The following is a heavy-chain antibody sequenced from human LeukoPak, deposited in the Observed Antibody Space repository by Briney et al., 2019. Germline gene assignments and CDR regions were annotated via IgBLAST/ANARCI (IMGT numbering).Heavy chain of an antibody. V-gene: IGHV3-74*01. CDR3: ARSGGTGFDP. Sequence: GGSLRLSCGASGFTFSSYWMHWVRQAPGKGLMWASHINNDGSNTRYADSVKGRFTTSRDNAKNTLYLQMKSLRGEDTAVYYCARSGGTGFDPWGQGTLVTVSS. CDR2: INNDGSNT. D-gene: IGHD3/OR15-3a*01. CDR1: GFTFSSYW. J-gene: IGHJ5*02.